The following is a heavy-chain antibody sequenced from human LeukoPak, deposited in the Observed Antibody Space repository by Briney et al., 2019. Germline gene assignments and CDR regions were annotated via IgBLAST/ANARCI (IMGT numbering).Heavy chain of an antibody. V-gene: IGHV1-46*01. D-gene: IGHD6-6*01. CDR2: INPSGGST. CDR1: GYTFTSYY. J-gene: IGHJ6*03. Sequence: GASVKVSCKASGYTFTSYYMHWVRQAPGQGLEWMGIINPSGGSTSYAQKFQGRVTMTRDMSTSTVYMELSSLRSEDTAVYYCAREGYSSSPGYYMDVWGKGTTVTVSS. CDR3: AREGYSSSPGYYMDV.